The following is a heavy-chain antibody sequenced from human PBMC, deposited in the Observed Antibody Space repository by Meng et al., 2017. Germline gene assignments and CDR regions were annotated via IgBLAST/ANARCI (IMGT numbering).Heavy chain of an antibody. CDR2: INPSGGST. CDR3: ARDNKKTYYYDSSLDY. V-gene: IGHV1-46*01. CDR1: GYTFTGYY. J-gene: IGHJ4*02. D-gene: IGHD3-22*01. Sequence: ASVKVSCKASGYTFTGYYMHWVRQAPGQGLEWMGIINPSGGSTSYAQKFQGRVTMTRDTSTSTVYMELSSLRSEDTAVYYCARDNKKTYYYDSSLDYWGQGTLVTVSS.